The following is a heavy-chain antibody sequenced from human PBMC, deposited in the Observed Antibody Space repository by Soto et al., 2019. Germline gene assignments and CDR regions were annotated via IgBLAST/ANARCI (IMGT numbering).Heavy chain of an antibody. J-gene: IGHJ5*02. CDR3: ARVFDSGYGNPGDNWFDP. CDR2: IYYSGST. Sequence: PSETLSLTCTVCGGSISSGGYYWSWIRQHPGKGLEWIGYIYYSGSTYYNPSLKSRVTISVDTSKNQFSLKLSSVTAADTAVYYCARVFDSGYGNPGDNWFDPWGQGTLVTVSS. V-gene: IGHV4-31*03. D-gene: IGHD5-12*01. CDR1: GGSISSGGYY.